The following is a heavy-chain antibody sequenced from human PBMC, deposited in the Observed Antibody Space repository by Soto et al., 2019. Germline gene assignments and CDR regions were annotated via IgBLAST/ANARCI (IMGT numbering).Heavy chain of an antibody. CDR1: GDSFTTDW. CDR2: IDPSDSYT. Sequence: GESLKISCKGSGDSFTTDWIGWVRQMPGKGLEWMGRIDPSDSYTNYSPSFQGHVTISADKSISTAYLQWSSLKASDTAMYYCARHEPTVVVPAAIGYYYYGMDVWGQGTTVTVSS. V-gene: IGHV5-10-1*01. J-gene: IGHJ6*02. D-gene: IGHD2-2*01. CDR3: ARHEPTVVVPAAIGYYYYGMDV.